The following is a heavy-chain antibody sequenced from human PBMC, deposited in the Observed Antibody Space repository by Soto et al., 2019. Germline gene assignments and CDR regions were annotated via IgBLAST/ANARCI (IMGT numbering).Heavy chain of an antibody. Sequence: PSETLSLTCTVSGGSISSSSYYWGWIRQPPGKGLEWIGSIYYSGSTYYNPSLKSRVTISVDTSKNQFSLKLSSVTAADTAVYYCARRVECSGGSCYYYYYGMDVWGQGTTVTVSS. CDR1: GGSISSSSYY. D-gene: IGHD2-15*01. CDR3: ARRVECSGGSCYYYYYGMDV. V-gene: IGHV4-39*01. CDR2: IYYSGST. J-gene: IGHJ6*02.